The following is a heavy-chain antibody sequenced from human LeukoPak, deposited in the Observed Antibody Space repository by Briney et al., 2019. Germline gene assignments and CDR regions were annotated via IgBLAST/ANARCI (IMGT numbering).Heavy chain of an antibody. CDR1: GGTFSSYA. Sequence: SAKVSCKASGGTFSSYAISWVRQAPGQGLEWMGGIIPIFGTANYAQKFQGRVTITTDESTSTAYMELSSLRSEDTAVYYCARGYYDSSGYYYYAFDIWGQGTMVTVSS. V-gene: IGHV1-69*05. CDR3: ARGYYDSSGYYYYAFDI. J-gene: IGHJ3*02. CDR2: IIPIFGTA. D-gene: IGHD3-22*01.